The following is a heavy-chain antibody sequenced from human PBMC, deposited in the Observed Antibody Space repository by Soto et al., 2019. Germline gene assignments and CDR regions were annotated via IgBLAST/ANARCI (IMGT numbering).Heavy chain of an antibody. CDR2: ISYDGSNK. D-gene: IGHD3-16*02. J-gene: IGHJ4*02. V-gene: IGHV3-30*18. CDR1: GFTFSSYG. CDR3: AKGEGSRTTSYDYVWGSYRPPGY. Sequence: PGGSLRLSCAASGFTFSSYGMHWVRQAPGKGLEWVAVISYDGSNKYYADSVKGRFTISRDNSKNTLYLQMNSLRAEDTAVFYCAKGEGSRTTSYDYVWGSYRPPGYWGQGTLVTVSS.